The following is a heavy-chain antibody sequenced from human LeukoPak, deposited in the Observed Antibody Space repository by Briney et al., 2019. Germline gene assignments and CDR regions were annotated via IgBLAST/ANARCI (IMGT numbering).Heavy chain of an antibody. J-gene: IGHJ3*02. CDR2: ISSSGSTI. D-gene: IGHD3-22*01. V-gene: IGHV3-48*03. CDR1: GFTFSSYE. Sequence: PGGSLRLSCAASGFTFSSYEMNWVRQAPGKGLEWVSYISSSGSTIYYADSVKGRFTISRDNAKNSLYLQMNSLRAEDTAVYYCARDREYYYDSSGYYYGAFDIWGQGTMVTVSS. CDR3: ARDREYYYDSSGYYYGAFDI.